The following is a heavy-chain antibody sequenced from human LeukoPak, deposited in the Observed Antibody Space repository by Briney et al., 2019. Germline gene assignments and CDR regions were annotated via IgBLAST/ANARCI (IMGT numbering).Heavy chain of an antibody. V-gene: IGHV3-48*03. CDR2: ISSSGSTI. CDR3: ARARYYGENWFDP. CDR1: GFTFSSYE. J-gene: IGHJ5*02. D-gene: IGHD3-10*01. Sequence: PGGSLRLSCAASGFTFSSYEMNWVRQAPGKGLEWVSYISSSGSTIYYADSVKGRFTISRDNAKNSLYLQMNSLRAEDTAVYYCARARYYGENWFDPWGQGTLVTVSS.